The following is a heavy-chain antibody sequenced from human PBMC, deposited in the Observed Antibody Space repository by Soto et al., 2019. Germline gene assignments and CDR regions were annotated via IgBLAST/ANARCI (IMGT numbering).Heavy chain of an antibody. Sequence: SVKVSCTASGGTFSSYAISWVRQAPGQGLEWMGGIIPIFGTANYAQKFQGRVTITADESTSTAYMELSSLRSEDTAVYYGARDSGRGGDFDDWDQGTMVIVSP. CDR3: ARDSGRGGDFDD. V-gene: IGHV1-69*13. J-gene: IGHJ4*02. CDR2: IIPIFGTA. CDR1: GGTFSSYA. D-gene: IGHD3-10*01.